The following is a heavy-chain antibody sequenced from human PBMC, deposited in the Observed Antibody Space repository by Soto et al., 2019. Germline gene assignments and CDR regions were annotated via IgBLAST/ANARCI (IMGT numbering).Heavy chain of an antibody. J-gene: IGHJ3*02. V-gene: IGHV3-9*01. CDR2: ISWISGNI. CDR3: AKDIYDSSGYDAFDI. D-gene: IGHD3-22*01. Sequence: EVQLVESGGGLVQPGRSLRLSCAASGFTFDDYAMHWVRQAPGKGLEWVSGISWISGNIGYADSVKGRFTISRDNAKNSLYLQMNSLRAEDTALYYCAKDIYDSSGYDAFDIWGQGTMVTVSS. CDR1: GFTFDDYA.